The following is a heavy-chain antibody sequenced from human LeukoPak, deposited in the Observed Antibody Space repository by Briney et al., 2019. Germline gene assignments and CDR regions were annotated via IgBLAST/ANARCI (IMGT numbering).Heavy chain of an antibody. CDR1: GGSISTGNW. V-gene: IGHV4-4*02. D-gene: IGHD2-8*02. CDR2: IYHSGST. Sequence: SGTLSLTCAVSGGSISTGNWWSWVRQPPGKGLEWIGEIYHSGSTNYNPSLKSRVTISVDKSKNQFPLKLSSVTAADTAVYHCARRHEYHSTGDDHFEDWGQGTLVTVSS. CDR3: ARRHEYHSTGDDHFED. J-gene: IGHJ4*02.